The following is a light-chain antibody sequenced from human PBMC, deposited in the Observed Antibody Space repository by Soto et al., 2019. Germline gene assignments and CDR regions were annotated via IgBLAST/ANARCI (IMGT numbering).Light chain of an antibody. Sequence: DILMTQSPLSLSVTPGEPASISCRSSESLLHSVRYNYLDWYLQKPGQSPQLLIYLGSHRASGVADRFSGSGSGRDFTLNISRVEADDVGVYYCMQGLETPTFGRGTKVEIK. CDR3: MQGLETPT. CDR2: LGS. CDR1: ESLLHSVRYNY. V-gene: IGKV2-28*01. J-gene: IGKJ4*02.